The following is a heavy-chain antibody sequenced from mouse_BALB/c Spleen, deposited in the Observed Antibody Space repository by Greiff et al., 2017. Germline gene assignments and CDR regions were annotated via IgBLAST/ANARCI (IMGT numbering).Heavy chain of an antibody. D-gene: IGHD2-1*01. J-gene: IGHJ4*01. Sequence: EVQLVESGGGLVQPGGSRKLSCAASGFAFSSYDMSWVRQTPEKRLEWVAYISSGGGSTYYPDTVKGRFTISRDNAKNTLYLQMSSLKSEDTAMYYCARGAIYYDAMDYWGQGTSVTVSS. CDR1: GFAFSSYD. CDR2: ISSGGGST. V-gene: IGHV5-12-1*01. CDR3: ARGAIYYDAMDY.